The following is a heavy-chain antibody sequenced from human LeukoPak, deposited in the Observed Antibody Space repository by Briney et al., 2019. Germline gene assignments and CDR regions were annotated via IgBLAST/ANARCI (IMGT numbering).Heavy chain of an antibody. V-gene: IGHV4-59*12. J-gene: IGHJ6*03. Sequence: SETLSLTCTVSGGSISSYYWSWIRQPPGKGLEWIGYIYYSGSTNYNPSLKSRVTISVDTSKNQFSLKLSSVTAADTAVYYCARDRGYSSSWDLYYYYYMDVWGKGTTVTVSS. CDR2: IYYSGST. CDR1: GGSISSYY. CDR3: ARDRGYSSSWDLYYYYYMDV. D-gene: IGHD6-13*01.